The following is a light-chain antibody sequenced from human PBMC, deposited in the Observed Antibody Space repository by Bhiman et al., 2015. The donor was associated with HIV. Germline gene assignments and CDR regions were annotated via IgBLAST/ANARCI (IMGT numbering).Light chain of an antibody. V-gene: IGLV1-40*01. J-gene: IGLJ2*01. CDR3: ATWDSSLSAEV. Sequence: QSVLTQPPSVSGAPGQRVTISCTGSRSNIGAGYDVHWFQHLPGTAPKVLIYGNNNRPSGVPDRFSGSKSGTSASLAITGLQAEDEADYYCATWDSSLSAEVFGGGTKLTVL. CDR2: GNN. CDR1: RSNIGAGYD.